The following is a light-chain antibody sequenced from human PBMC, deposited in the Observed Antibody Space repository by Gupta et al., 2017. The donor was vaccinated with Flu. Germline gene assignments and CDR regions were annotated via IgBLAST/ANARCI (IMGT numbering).Light chain of an antibody. Sequence: VLPQSPAIASASRGESVTLSCTASRSVNSNLAWYQQKGGLPPTILLHGAATTPAGGPPRLSGSGSEAEVTLIISGRQAEDAAVYYCRQYGYWPPLTFGGGTNVEV. V-gene: IGKV3-15*01. CDR3: RQYGYWPPLT. CDR1: RSVNSN. CDR2: GAA. J-gene: IGKJ4*01.